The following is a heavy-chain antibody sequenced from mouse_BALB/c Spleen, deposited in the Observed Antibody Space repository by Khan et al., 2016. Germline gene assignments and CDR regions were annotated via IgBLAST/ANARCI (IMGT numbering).Heavy chain of an antibody. Sequence: QVQLKQSGPGLVQPSQSLSITCTVSGFSLTSYGVHWVRQSPGKGLEWLGVICSGGSTDYNAAFISRLSISKDNSKSQVFFKMNSLQANDTAIYYCARMVTTPYWYFDVWGAGTTVTVSS. D-gene: IGHD2-1*01. CDR3: ARMVTTPYWYFDV. CDR1: GFSLTSYG. J-gene: IGHJ1*01. CDR2: ICSGGST. V-gene: IGHV2-2*02.